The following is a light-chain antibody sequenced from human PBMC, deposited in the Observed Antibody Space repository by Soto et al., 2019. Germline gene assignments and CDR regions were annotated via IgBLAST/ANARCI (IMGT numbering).Light chain of an antibody. V-gene: IGKV1-39*01. J-gene: IGKJ3*01. CDR2: AAS. CDR3: QQYDNWPPFT. Sequence: DIQMTQTPSSLSASVGDRVTITCRASQSISSYLNWYQQKPGKAPKLLIYAASSLQSGVPSRFSGSGSGTEFTLTITSLQSEDFVVYYCQQYDNWPPFTFGARTKVDI. CDR1: QSISSY.